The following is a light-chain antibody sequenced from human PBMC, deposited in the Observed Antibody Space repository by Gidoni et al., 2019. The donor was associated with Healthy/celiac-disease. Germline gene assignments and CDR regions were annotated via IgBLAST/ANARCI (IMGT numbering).Light chain of an antibody. J-gene: IGLJ3*02. V-gene: IGLV2-14*01. CDR2: EVG. CDR1: SSDVGGYNY. Sequence: QSALTQPASVSGSPGQSITISCTGTSSDVGGYNYVSWYQQHPGKAPKLMIYEVGNRPSGVPDRFSGSKSGNTASLTISGLQAEDEADYYCSSYTSSSTLWVFGGGTKLTVL. CDR3: SSYTSSSTLWV.